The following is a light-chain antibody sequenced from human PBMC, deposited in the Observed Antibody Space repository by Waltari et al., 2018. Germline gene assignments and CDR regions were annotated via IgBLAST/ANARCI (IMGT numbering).Light chain of an antibody. CDR3: QQYGTSPWT. CDR2: SSS. CDR1: QSVYTTY. Sequence: IVLTQSPATLSLSPGQRATLSCRASQSVYTTYLAWYQQKPGQAPRLLIYSSSNRATGIPDRFSGSGSETDFTLAISRLEPGDFAVYYCQQYGTSPWTFGQGTKVEIK. V-gene: IGKV3-20*01. J-gene: IGKJ1*01.